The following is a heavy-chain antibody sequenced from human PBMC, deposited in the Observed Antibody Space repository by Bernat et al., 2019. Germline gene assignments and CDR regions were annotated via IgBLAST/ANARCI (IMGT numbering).Heavy chain of an antibody. CDR3: ARDETDIVVVVAATYFDY. J-gene: IGHJ4*02. CDR1: GYTFTSYG. D-gene: IGHD2-15*01. Sequence: QVQLVQSGAEVKKPGASVKVSCKASGYTFTSYGISWVRQAPGQGLEWMGWISAYNGNTNYAQKLQGRGTMTTDTSTSTAYMELRSLRSDDTAVYYCARDETDIVVVVAATYFDYWGQGTQVTVSP. V-gene: IGHV1-18*01. CDR2: ISAYNGNT.